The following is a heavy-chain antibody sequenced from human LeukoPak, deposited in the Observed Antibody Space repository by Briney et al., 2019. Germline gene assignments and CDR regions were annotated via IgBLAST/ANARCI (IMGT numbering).Heavy chain of an antibody. V-gene: IGHV3-73*01. CDR3: TTPNEGNWFDP. CDR1: GFTFSDSA. CDR2: IRDKGYGHAT. Sequence: PGGSLRLSCAASGFTFSDSAIHWVRQASGKGLEWVGRIRDKGYGHATAYAASVKGRFTLSRDDSKGTAYLQMNSLKTEDTALYYCTTPNEGNWFDPWGQGTLVTVSS. J-gene: IGHJ5*02. D-gene: IGHD2-8*01.